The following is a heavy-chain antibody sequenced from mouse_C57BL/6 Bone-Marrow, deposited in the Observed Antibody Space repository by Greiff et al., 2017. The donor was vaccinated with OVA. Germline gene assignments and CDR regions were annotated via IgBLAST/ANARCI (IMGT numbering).Heavy chain of an antibody. Sequence: EVQLQESGPGLVKPSQSLSLTCSVTGYSITSGYYWNWIRQFPGNKLEWMGYISYDGSNNYNPSLKNRISITLDTSKNQFFLKLNSVTTEDTATYYGAREDYYGSSYWYFDVWGTGTTVTVSS. CDR3: AREDYYGSSYWYFDV. D-gene: IGHD1-1*01. CDR1: GYSITSGYY. CDR2: ISYDGSN. V-gene: IGHV3-6*01. J-gene: IGHJ1*03.